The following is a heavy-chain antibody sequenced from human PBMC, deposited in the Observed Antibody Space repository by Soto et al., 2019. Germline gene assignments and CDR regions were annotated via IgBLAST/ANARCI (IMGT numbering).Heavy chain of an antibody. V-gene: IGHV1-2*04. CDR3: ARGLGYCSSTSCPRWFDP. D-gene: IGHD2-2*03. J-gene: IGHJ5*02. CDR1: GCTFTGYY. Sequence: ASVKVSCKASGCTFTGYYMHWVRQAPGRGLEWMGWINPNSGGTNYAQKFQGWVTMTRDTSISTAYMELSRLRSDDTAVYYCARGLGYCSSTSCPRWFDPWGQGTLVTVSS. CDR2: INPNSGGT.